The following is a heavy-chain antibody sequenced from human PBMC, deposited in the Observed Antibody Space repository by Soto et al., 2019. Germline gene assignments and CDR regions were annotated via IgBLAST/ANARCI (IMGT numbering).Heavy chain of an antibody. D-gene: IGHD2-15*01. CDR1: GYSFTSYW. Sequence: PGESLKISCKGSGYSFTSYWIGWVRQMPGKGLEWMGIIYPGDSGTRYSPSLRGQVTIWDAKSISTAYLQWSSLTASDPAMYYCVRDIVDCGMDGWGQGTTVTVSS. V-gene: IGHV5-51*01. J-gene: IGHJ6*02. CDR3: VRDIVDCGMDG. CDR2: IYPGDSGT.